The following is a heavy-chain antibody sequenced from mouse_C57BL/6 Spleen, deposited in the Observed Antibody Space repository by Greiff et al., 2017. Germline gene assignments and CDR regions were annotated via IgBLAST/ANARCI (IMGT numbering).Heavy chain of an antibody. CDR2: IYPGNSDT. V-gene: IGHV1-5*01. Sequence: VQLQQSGTVLARPGASVKMSCKTSGYTFTSYWMHWVQQRPGQGLEWIGAIYPGNSDTSYNQKFKGKAKLTAVTSASTAYMELSSLTNEDSAVYYCTTTVVAHWYFDVWGTGTTVTVSS. CDR1: GYTFTSYW. D-gene: IGHD1-1*01. J-gene: IGHJ1*03. CDR3: TTTVVAHWYFDV.